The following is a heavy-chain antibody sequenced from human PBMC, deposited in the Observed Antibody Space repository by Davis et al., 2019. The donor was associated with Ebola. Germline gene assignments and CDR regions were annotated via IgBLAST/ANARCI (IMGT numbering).Heavy chain of an antibody. CDR2: ISGSGDST. D-gene: IGHD3-22*01. V-gene: IGHV3-23*01. Sequence: PGGSLRLSCAASGFTFSSYSMNWVRQAPGKGLEWVSGISGSGDSTYYAESVKGRVTISRDNPKKTLYLQMNSLRAEDTAVYYCARDRGDSSGFYYFDYWGQGTLVTVSS. CDR1: GFTFSSYS. CDR3: ARDRGDSSGFYYFDY. J-gene: IGHJ4*02.